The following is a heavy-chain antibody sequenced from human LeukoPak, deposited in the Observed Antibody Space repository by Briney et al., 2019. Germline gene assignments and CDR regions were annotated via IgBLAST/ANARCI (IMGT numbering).Heavy chain of an antibody. Sequence: PGGSLRLSCTASGFTFSNYAMHWVRQPPGKGLEWVALISYDGGNKYFADSVKGRFTISRDNSKNTLFLQMNSLRAEDTAVYYCARGSLVVSRQEHNDYWGQGTLVTVSS. D-gene: IGHD2-2*01. CDR1: GFTFSNYA. J-gene: IGHJ4*02. V-gene: IGHV3-30-3*01. CDR2: ISYDGGNK. CDR3: ARGSLVVSRQEHNDY.